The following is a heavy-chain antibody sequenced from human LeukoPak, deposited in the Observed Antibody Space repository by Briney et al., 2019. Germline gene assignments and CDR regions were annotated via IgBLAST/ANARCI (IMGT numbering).Heavy chain of an antibody. CDR3: ARLASGSYGPLTPFDY. V-gene: IGHV4-39*01. CDR2: IYSSGNT. D-gene: IGHD1-26*01. CDR1: GGSISSSSYY. Sequence: SETLSLTCTVSGGSISSSSYYWGWIRQPPGKGLEWVGSIYSSGNTYYNPSLKSRVTISVDTSKNQFSLKLTSVTAADTAVYYSARLASGSYGPLTPFDYWGQGTLVTVSS. J-gene: IGHJ4*02.